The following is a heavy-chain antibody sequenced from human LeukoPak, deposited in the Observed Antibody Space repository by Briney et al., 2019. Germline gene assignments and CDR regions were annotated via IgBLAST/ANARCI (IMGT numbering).Heavy chain of an antibody. D-gene: IGHD3-10*01. CDR1: GGSISSYY. J-gene: IGHJ5*02. V-gene: IGHV4-59*01. CDR3: ARVVMVRGVPKWFDP. CDR2: IYYSGST. Sequence: SETLSLTCTVSGGSISSYYWSWIRQPPGKGLEWIGYIYYSGSTNYNPSLKGRVPISVDTSKNQFSLKLSSVTAAVTAVYYCARVVMVRGVPKWFDPWGQGTLVTVSS.